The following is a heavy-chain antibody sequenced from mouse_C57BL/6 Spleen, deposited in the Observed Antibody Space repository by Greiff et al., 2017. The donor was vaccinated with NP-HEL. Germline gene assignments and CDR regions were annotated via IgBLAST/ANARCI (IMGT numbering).Heavy chain of an antibody. CDR3: ARRVRSNYYAMDY. CDR2: IFPGSGST. V-gene: IGHV1-75*01. Sequence: QVQLQQSGPELVKPGASVKISCKASGYTFTDYYLNWVQQRPGQGLEWIGWIFPGSGSTYYNEKFKGQATLTVDKSSSTAYMLLSSLTSEDSVVYFCARRVRSNYYAMDYWGQGTSVTVSS. D-gene: IGHD6-1*01. J-gene: IGHJ4*01. CDR1: GYTFTDYY.